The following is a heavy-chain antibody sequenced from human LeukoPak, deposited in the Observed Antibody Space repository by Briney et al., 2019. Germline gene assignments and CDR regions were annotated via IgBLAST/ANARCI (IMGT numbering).Heavy chain of an antibody. CDR2: IYYSGST. Sequence: SETLSLTCTGSGGSISSSSYYWGWIRQPPGKGLEWIGSIYYSGSTYYNPSLKSRVTISVDTSKNQFSLKLSSVTAADTAVYYCASNYYDSSGYPDYWGQGTLVTVSS. CDR3: ASNYYDSSGYPDY. V-gene: IGHV4-39*07. D-gene: IGHD3-22*01. J-gene: IGHJ4*02. CDR1: GGSISSSSYY.